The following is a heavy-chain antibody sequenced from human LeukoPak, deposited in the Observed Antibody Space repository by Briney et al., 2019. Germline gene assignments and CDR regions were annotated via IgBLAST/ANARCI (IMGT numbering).Heavy chain of an antibody. V-gene: IGHV3-20*04. CDR1: GFTFDDYG. Sequence: GGSLRLSCAASGFTFDDYGMSWVGQAPGKGLEWVSSIDWNGSSTGYADSVKGRFTISRDDAKNSLYLQMNSLRAEDTALYYCARDADYYFDQWGQGTLVTVSS. CDR3: ARDADYYFDQ. J-gene: IGHJ4*02. CDR2: IDWNGSST.